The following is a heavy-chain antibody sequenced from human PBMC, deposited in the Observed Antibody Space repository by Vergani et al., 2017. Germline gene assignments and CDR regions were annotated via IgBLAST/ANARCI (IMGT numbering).Heavy chain of an antibody. J-gene: IGHJ4*02. D-gene: IGHD5-18*01. V-gene: IGHV4-39*01. CDR3: ARLGYSYGPPGYFDY. CDR2: IYYSGST. Sequence: QLQLQESGPGLVKPSATLSLTCSVSGASIRSSNYYWGWIRQPPGKGLEWIASIYYSGSTYYNPSLKSRVTISVDTSKNQFSLKLSSVTAADTAVYYCARLGYSYGPPGYFDYWGQGTLVTVSS. CDR1: GASIRSSNYY.